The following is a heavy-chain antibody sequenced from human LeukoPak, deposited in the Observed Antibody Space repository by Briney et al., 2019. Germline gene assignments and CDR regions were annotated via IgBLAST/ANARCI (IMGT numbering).Heavy chain of an antibody. D-gene: IGHD3-16*01. V-gene: IGHV1-2*02. CDR2: INPNSGGT. Sequence: ASVKVSCKASGYTFTSYGISWVRQAPGQGLEWMGWINPNSGGTNYAQKFQGRVTMTRDTSISTAYMELSRLRSDDTAVYYCARGVTKITYFQHWGQGTLVTVSS. J-gene: IGHJ1*01. CDR3: ARGVTKITYFQH. CDR1: GYTFTSYG.